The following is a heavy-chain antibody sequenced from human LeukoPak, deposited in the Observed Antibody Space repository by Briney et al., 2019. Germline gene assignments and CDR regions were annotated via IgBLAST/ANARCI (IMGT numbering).Heavy chain of an antibody. J-gene: IGHJ4*02. Sequence: SETLSLTCTVSVGSISSGGYYWSWIRQHPGKGLEWIGYIYYSGSTYYNPSIKSRVTISVDTSKNQSSLQLSSVTAADTAVYYCAREHYDSSGYQYYFAYWGQGTLVTVSS. D-gene: IGHD3-22*01. CDR2: IYYSGST. CDR1: VGSISSGGYY. CDR3: AREHYDSSGYQYYFAY. V-gene: IGHV4-31*03.